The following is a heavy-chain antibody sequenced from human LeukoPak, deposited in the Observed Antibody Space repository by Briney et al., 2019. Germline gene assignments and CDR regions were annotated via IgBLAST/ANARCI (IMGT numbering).Heavy chain of an antibody. V-gene: IGHV1-8*01. CDR1: GYTFTSYD. CDR2: MNPNSGNT. D-gene: IGHD6-13*01. Sequence: ASVKVSCKASGYTFTSYDINWVRQATGQGLEWMGWMNPNSGNTGYAQKFQGRVTMTRNTSISTAYMELSSLRSEDTAVYYCARHLPYSRSWYIGYYYYGMDVWGQGTTVTVSS. J-gene: IGHJ6*02. CDR3: ARHLPYSRSWYIGYYYYGMDV.